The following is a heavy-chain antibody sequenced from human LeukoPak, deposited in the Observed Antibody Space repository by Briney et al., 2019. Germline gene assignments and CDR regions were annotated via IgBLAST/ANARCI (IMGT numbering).Heavy chain of an antibody. Sequence: GGSLRLSCAASGFTFSSYAMSWVRQAPGKGLEWVSAISGGGGSTYYADSVKGRFTISRHNSKNTMYLQMNSLRAEDTAVYHCAKGEVRAAAGTGFDYWAQGTLVTVSS. J-gene: IGHJ4*02. CDR2: ISGGGGST. CDR1: GFTFSSYA. CDR3: AKGEVRAAAGTGFDY. V-gene: IGHV3-23*01. D-gene: IGHD6-13*01.